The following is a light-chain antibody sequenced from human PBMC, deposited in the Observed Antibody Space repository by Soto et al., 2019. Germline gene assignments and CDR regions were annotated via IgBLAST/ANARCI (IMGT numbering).Light chain of an antibody. Sequence: ELVMTQSPATLSVSPGERAPLSCRASQSVGGSVAWYQQKHGQAPRLLIYRASTRDTGIPARFSGSGSGTEFTLTISSLQSEDFAVYYCQQSRTFAQGTKVDIK. CDR3: QQSRT. J-gene: IGKJ2*01. CDR1: QSVGGS. V-gene: IGKV3-15*01. CDR2: RAS.